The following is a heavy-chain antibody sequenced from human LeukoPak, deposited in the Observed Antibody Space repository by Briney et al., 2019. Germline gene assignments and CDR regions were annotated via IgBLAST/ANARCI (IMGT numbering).Heavy chain of an antibody. Sequence: GGSLRPSCAASGFTVSSNFMTWVRQAPGKGLEWVSVTYSDGTTYYADSVKGRFTISRDNSKNTLDLQMNSLRDEDTAVYYCAKHQLVGPYYFDYWGQGTLVTVSS. CDR1: GFTVSSNF. J-gene: IGHJ4*02. CDR2: TYSDGTT. V-gene: IGHV3-53*01. D-gene: IGHD6-13*01. CDR3: AKHQLVGPYYFDY.